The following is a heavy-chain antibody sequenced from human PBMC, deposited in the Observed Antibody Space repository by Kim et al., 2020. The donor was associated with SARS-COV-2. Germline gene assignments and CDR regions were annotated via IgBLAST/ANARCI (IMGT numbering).Heavy chain of an antibody. J-gene: IGHJ4*01. V-gene: IGHV3-30*18. CDR1: GFTFSSYG. CDR3: AKDLSAILWFGELVDY. D-gene: IGHD3-10*01. CDR2: ISYDGSNK. Sequence: GGSLRLSCAASGFTFSSYGMHWVRQAPGKGLEWVAVISYDGSNKYYADSVKGRFTISRYNSKNTLYLQMNSLRAEDTAVYYCAKDLSAILWFGELVDYWG.